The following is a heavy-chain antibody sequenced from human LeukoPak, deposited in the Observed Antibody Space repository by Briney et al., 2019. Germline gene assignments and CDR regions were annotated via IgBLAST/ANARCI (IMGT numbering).Heavy chain of an antibody. D-gene: IGHD4-17*01. CDR1: GYTFTSYD. CDR2: MNPNSGNT. Sequence: ASVKLSCKASGYTFTSYDINWVRQATGQGLEWMGWMNPNSGNTGYAQKFQGRVTTTRNTSISTAYMELSSLRSEDTAVYYCARATVTTRLNDAFDIWGQGTMVTVSS. V-gene: IGHV1-8*03. J-gene: IGHJ3*02. CDR3: ARATVTTRLNDAFDI.